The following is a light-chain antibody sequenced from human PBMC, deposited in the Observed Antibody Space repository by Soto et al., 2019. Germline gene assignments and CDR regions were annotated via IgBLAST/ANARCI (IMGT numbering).Light chain of an antibody. Sequence: DIQMTQSPSTLSASVGDSVTITCRASQSISSWLAWYQQKPGKAPKLLIYKASTLQSGVPSRFSGSRSGTEFTLAISSLQPDDSATYYCQQYNHTCTFGQGTTVDIK. CDR2: KAS. J-gene: IGKJ1*01. CDR1: QSISSW. CDR3: QQYNHTCT. V-gene: IGKV1-5*03.